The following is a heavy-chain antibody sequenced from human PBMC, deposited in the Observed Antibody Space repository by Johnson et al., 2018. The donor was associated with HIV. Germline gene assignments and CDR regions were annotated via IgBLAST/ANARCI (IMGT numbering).Heavy chain of an antibody. CDR1: GFTFSSYG. J-gene: IGHJ3*02. CDR3: AKEDGSVGATTGNAFDI. V-gene: IGHV3-30*02. D-gene: IGHD1-26*01. CDR2: IRYDGSNK. Sequence: QVQLVESGGGVVQPGGSLRLSCAASGFTFSSYGMHWVRQAPGKGLEWVAFIRYDGSNKYYADSVKGRFTISRDNSNNTLYLQMNSLRAEDTAVYYCAKEDGSVGATTGNAFDIWGQVTMVTVSS.